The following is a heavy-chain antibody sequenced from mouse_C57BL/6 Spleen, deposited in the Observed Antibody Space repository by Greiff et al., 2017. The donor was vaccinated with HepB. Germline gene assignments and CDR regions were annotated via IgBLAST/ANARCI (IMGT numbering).Heavy chain of an antibody. Sequence: VQLQQSGPELVKPGASVKISCKASGYAFSSSWMNWVKQRPGKGLEWIGRIYPGDGDTNYNGKFKGKATLTADKSSSTAYMQLSSLTSEDSAVYFCAKATTVVDYFDYSGQGTTLTVSS. V-gene: IGHV1-82*01. CDR3: AKATTVVDYFDY. CDR2: IYPGDGDT. D-gene: IGHD1-1*01. J-gene: IGHJ2*01. CDR1: GYAFSSSW.